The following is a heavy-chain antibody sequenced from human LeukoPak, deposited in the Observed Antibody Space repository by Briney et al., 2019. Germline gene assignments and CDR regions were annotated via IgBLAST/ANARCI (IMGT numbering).Heavy chain of an antibody. Sequence: SVKVSCKASGGTFSSYAISWVRQAPGQGLEWMGGIIPIFGTANYEQKFQGRVTITTDESTSTAYMELSSLRSEDTAVYYCARGDYYDSPRRAFDIWGQGTMVTVSS. CDR1: GGTFSSYA. CDR3: ARGDYYDSPRRAFDI. D-gene: IGHD3-22*01. J-gene: IGHJ3*02. V-gene: IGHV1-69*05. CDR2: IIPIFGTA.